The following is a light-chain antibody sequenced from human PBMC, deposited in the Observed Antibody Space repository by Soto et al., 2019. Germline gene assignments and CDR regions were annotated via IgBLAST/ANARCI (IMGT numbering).Light chain of an antibody. J-gene: IGKJ1*01. CDR1: QSISSW. Sequence: DIQMTQSPSTLSASVGDRVTITCRASQSISSWLAWYQQKPGKAPKLLIYKASSLESGVPSRFSGSGSGTEFTLTISSLQPDAFATSYCQQYNSYSRTFGQGTKVEIK. V-gene: IGKV1-5*03. CDR3: QQYNSYSRT. CDR2: KAS.